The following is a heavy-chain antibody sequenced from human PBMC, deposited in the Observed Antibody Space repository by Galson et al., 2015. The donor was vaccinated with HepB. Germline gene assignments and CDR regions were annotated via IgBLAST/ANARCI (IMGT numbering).Heavy chain of an antibody. J-gene: IGHJ4*02. CDR3: ARIAVAGGVDY. V-gene: IGHV4-38-2*02. CDR1: GYSISSGYY. D-gene: IGHD6-19*01. CDR2: IYHSGST. Sequence: LSLTCTVSGYSISSGYYWGWIRQPPGKGLEWIGSIYHSGSTYYNPSLKSRVTISVDTSKNQFSLKLSSVTAADTAVYYCARIAVAGGVDYWGQGTLVTVSS.